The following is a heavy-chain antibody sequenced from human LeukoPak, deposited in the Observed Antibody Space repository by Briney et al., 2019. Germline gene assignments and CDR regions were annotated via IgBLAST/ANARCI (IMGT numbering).Heavy chain of an antibody. V-gene: IGHV1-2*06. CDR1: EYTFTDYY. CDR3: ARGGRSGYRYFDY. D-gene: IGHD5-18*01. Sequence: ASVKVSCRASEYTFTDYYIHWIRQAPGQGLEWMGRISPNTGGTDHAQEFRDKITMTRDTSISTAYIELSRLISDDTAVYYCARGGRSGYRYFDYWGQGTLVTVSS. CDR2: ISPNTGGT. J-gene: IGHJ4*02.